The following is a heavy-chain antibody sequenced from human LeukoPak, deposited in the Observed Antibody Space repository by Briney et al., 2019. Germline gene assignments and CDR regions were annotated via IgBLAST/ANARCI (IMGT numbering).Heavy chain of an antibody. V-gene: IGHV6-1*01. J-gene: IGHJ6*02. CDR1: GDSVSSISVA. CDR2: TYYRSKWYY. CDR3: SLARSEYHYGMDV. Sequence: SQTLSLTCAISGDSVSSISVAWNWIRQSPSKGLEWLGRTYYRSKWYYEYAVSVKSRINISPDTSKNQFSLQLTSVTPEDTAVYYCSLARSEYHYGMDVWGQGTTVTVSS.